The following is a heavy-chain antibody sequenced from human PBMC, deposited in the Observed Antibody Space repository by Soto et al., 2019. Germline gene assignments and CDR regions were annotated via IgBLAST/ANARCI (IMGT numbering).Heavy chain of an antibody. V-gene: IGHV3-23*01. D-gene: IGHD4-17*01. CDR2: ITASGGRT. Sequence: GGSLRLSCTASGFTFSSYAMTWVRQAPGRGLEGVSGITASGGRTFYADSVKGRFTISRDNSRSTLYLQMNSLRAEDTAVYYCAKDTRYADYVRGFDSWGQGT. CDR1: GFTFSSYA. CDR3: AKDTRYADYVRGFDS. J-gene: IGHJ5*01.